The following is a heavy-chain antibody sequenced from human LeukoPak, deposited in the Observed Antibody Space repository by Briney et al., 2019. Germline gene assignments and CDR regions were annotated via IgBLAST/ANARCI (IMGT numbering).Heavy chain of an antibody. CDR3: AREVYGCSGGSCYEGENWFDP. Sequence: ASVKVSRKASGYTFTSYGISWVRQAPGQGLEWMGWISAYNGNTNYAQKLQGRVTMTTDTSTSTAYMELRSLRSDDTAVYYCAREVYGCSGGSCYEGENWFDPWGQGTLVTVSS. D-gene: IGHD2-15*01. CDR2: ISAYNGNT. J-gene: IGHJ5*02. V-gene: IGHV1-18*01. CDR1: GYTFTSYG.